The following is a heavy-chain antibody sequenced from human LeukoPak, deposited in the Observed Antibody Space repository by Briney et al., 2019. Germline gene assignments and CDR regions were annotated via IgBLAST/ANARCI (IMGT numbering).Heavy chain of an antibody. D-gene: IGHD2-2*01. CDR2: IWYDGSNK. CDR3: AREGGSCSSTSCYLDY. Sequence: GGSLRLSCAASGFTFSSYGMRRVRQAPGKGLEWVAVIWYDGSNKYYADSVKGRFTISRDNSKNTLYLQMNSLRAEDTAVYYCAREGGSCSSTSCYLDYWGQGTLVTVSS. CDR1: GFTFSSYG. V-gene: IGHV3-33*01. J-gene: IGHJ4*02.